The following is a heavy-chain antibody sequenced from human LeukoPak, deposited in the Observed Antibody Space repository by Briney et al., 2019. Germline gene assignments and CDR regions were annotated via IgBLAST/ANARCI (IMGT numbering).Heavy chain of an antibody. Sequence: SGTLSLTCAVSGGSISSSNWWSWVRQPPGKGLEWIGEIYHSGSTNYNPSLKSRVTISVDKSKNQFSLKLSSVTAADTAVYYCARRRLGYCSSTSCRTYYYGMDVWGQGTTVTVSS. CDR3: ARRRLGYCSSTSCRTYYYGMDV. V-gene: IGHV4-4*02. J-gene: IGHJ6*02. CDR1: GGSISSSNW. CDR2: IYHSGST. D-gene: IGHD2-2*01.